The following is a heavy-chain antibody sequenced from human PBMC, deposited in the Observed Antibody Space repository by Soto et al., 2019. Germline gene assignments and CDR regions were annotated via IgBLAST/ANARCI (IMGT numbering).Heavy chain of an antibody. D-gene: IGHD2-2*01. CDR2: ISNDGSIT. CDR1: GFIFSNYW. J-gene: IGHJ4*02. Sequence: PGGSLRLSCEASGFIFSNYWMHWVRQTPGTGLVWVSRISNDGSITNYADSVKGRFTISRDNAKNTLYLQMNSLRAEDTAVYYCAKDLTLNQADYWGQGALVTVSS. CDR3: AKDLTLNQADY. V-gene: IGHV3-74*01.